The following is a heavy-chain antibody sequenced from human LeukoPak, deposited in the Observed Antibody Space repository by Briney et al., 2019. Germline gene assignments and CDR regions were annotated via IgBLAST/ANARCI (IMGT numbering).Heavy chain of an antibody. Sequence: GGSLRLSCAASGFTFSSYAMSWVRQAPGKGPEWVSAISGSGGSTYYADSVKGRFTISRDNSKNTLYLQMNSLRAEDTAVYYCANGGVAGYFDYWGQGTLVTVSS. V-gene: IGHV3-23*01. CDR2: ISGSGGST. CDR1: GFTFSSYA. CDR3: ANGGVAGYFDY. D-gene: IGHD6-19*01. J-gene: IGHJ4*02.